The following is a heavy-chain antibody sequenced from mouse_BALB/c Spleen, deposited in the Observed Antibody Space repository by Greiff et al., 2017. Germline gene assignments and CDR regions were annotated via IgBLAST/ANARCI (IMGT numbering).Heavy chain of an antibody. J-gene: IGHJ3*01. CDR1: GFTFSSYG. CDR3: ARHSYDYDGAWFAY. CDR2: ISSGGSYT. D-gene: IGHD2-4*01. V-gene: IGHV5-6*01. Sequence: EVKVVESGGDLVKPGGSLKLSCAASGFTFSSYGMSWVRQTPDKRLEWVATISSGGSYTYYPDSVKGRFTISRDNAKNTLYLQMSSLKSEDTAMYYCARHSYDYDGAWFAYWGQGTLVTVSA.